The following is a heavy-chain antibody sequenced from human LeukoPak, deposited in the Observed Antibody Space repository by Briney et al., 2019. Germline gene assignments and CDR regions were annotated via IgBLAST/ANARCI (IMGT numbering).Heavy chain of an antibody. CDR1: GGSISSYY. J-gene: IGHJ6*03. V-gene: IGHV4-59*01. D-gene: IGHD3-22*01. CDR3: ARESAVSLVSTGYYIDV. CDR2: IYYSGST. Sequence: SETLSLTCTVSGGSISSYYWSWIRQPPGKGLEWIGYIYYSGSTNYNPSLKSRVTISVDTSKNQFSLKLSSVTAADTAVYYCARESAVSLVSTGYYIDVWGKGTTVTISS.